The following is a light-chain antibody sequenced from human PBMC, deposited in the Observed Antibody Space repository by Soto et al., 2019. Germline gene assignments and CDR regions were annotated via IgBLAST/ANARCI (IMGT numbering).Light chain of an antibody. CDR3: QQYNSYPWT. Sequence: LSASVVDRVTITCRASQSISSWLAWYQQKPGKVPKLLIYDASSLESGVPSRFSGSGSGTEFTLTISSLQPDDFATYYCQQYNSYPWTFGQGTKVDIK. CDR2: DAS. V-gene: IGKV1-5*01. CDR1: QSISSW. J-gene: IGKJ1*01.